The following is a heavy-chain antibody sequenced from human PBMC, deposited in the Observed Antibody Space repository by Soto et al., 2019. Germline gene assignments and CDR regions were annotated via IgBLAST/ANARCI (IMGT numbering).Heavy chain of an antibody. CDR1: GSTFSSRN. V-gene: IGHV1-69*01. Sequence: QEQLVQSGAEVKKPGSSVKVSCKASGSTFSSRNINWVRQAPGQGLEWMGGIIPMFGTADYAQKFRDRVTRAADESTRTASMERRALRSDDTAVYYCARGRFIALEALDRDAFDVWGQGTMVTVSS. J-gene: IGHJ3*01. D-gene: IGHD1-1*01. CDR2: IIPMFGTA. CDR3: ARGRFIALEALDRDAFDV.